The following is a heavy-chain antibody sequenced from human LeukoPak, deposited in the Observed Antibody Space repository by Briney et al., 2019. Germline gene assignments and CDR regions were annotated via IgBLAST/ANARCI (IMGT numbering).Heavy chain of an antibody. V-gene: IGHV1-46*01. CDR2: INPSGGST. D-gene: IGHD3-10*01. J-gene: IGHJ6*03. CDR1: GYTFTSYY. CDR3: ASGYYYYMDV. Sequence: ASVKGSCKASGYTFTSYYMHWVRQTPGQRLEWMGIINPSGGSTSYAQKFQGRVTMTRDMFTGTVYMELSSLRSEDTAVYYCASGYYYYMDVWGKGTTVTVSS.